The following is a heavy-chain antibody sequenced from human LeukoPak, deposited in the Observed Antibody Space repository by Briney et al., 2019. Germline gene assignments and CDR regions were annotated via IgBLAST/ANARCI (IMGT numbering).Heavy chain of an antibody. D-gene: IGHD3-22*01. Sequence: TSETLSLTCTVSGGSISSSSYHWGWIRQPPGKGLEWIGSIYYSGSTYYNPSLKSRVTISLDTSKNQFSLKLSSVTAADTAVYYCARTYYDSSGYFIAQFYFDYWGQGTLVTVSS. J-gene: IGHJ4*02. CDR3: ARTYYDSSGYFIAQFYFDY. V-gene: IGHV4-39*01. CDR1: GGSISSSSYH. CDR2: IYYSGST.